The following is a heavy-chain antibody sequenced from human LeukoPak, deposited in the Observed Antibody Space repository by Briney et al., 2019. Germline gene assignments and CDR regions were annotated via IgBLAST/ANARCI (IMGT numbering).Heavy chain of an antibody. Sequence: GGSLRLSCAASGFTFSSYAMSWVRQAPGKGLEWVSAISGSGGSTYYADSVKGRFTISRDNSKNTLYLQMNSLRAEDTAVYYCASGAIVVPIIGPWHYWGQGTLVTVSS. CDR1: GFTFSSYA. CDR3: ASGAIVVPIIGPWHY. V-gene: IGHV3-23*01. D-gene: IGHD3-22*01. CDR2: ISGSGGST. J-gene: IGHJ4*02.